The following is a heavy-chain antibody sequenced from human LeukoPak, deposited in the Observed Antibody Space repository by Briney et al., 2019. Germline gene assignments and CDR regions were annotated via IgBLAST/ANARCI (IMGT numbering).Heavy chain of an antibody. J-gene: IGHJ3*02. V-gene: IGHV4-39*07. D-gene: IGHD6-13*01. Sequence: PSETLSLTCTVSGGPISSSSYYWGWIRQPPGKGLEWIGSIYYSGSTYYNPSLKSRVTISVDTSKNQFSLKLSSVTAADTAVYYCARGDPRRQQLAPGDAFDIWGQGTMVTVSS. CDR2: IYYSGST. CDR1: GGPISSSSYY. CDR3: ARGDPRRQQLAPGDAFDI.